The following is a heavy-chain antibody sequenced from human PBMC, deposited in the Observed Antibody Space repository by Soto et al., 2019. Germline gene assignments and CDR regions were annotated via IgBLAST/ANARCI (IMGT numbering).Heavy chain of an antibody. J-gene: IGHJ6*02. Sequence: GGSLRLSCAASGFTFSSYAMHWVRQAPGKGLEWVAVISYDGSNKYYADSVKGRFTISRDNSKNTLYLQMNSLRAEDTAVYYCARFEYSSSWYVYGFHYYGMDVWGQGTTVTVSS. CDR1: GFTFSSYA. CDR2: ISYDGSNK. D-gene: IGHD6-13*01. CDR3: ARFEYSSSWYVYGFHYYGMDV. V-gene: IGHV3-30-3*01.